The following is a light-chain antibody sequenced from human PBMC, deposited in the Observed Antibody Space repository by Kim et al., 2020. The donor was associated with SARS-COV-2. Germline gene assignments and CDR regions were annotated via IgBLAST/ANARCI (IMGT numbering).Light chain of an antibody. J-gene: IGKJ5*01. CDR3: QQDNSFPIT. V-gene: IGKV1-12*01. CDR1: QGINSW. Sequence: DIQMTQSPSSVSASVGDRVTITCRASQGINSWLAWYQQKPGKAPKLLISAASNLESGVPSRFSGSGSGTDFTLTISVLQPEDFATYYCQQDNSFPITFGQGTRLEIK. CDR2: AAS.